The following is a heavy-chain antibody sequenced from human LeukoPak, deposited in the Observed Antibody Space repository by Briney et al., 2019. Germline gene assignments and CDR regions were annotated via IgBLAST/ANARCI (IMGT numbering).Heavy chain of an antibody. D-gene: IGHD2-21*01. CDR1: GGSISSASYY. V-gene: IGHV4-61*02. Sequence: PSETLSLTCTVSGGSISSASYYWSWIRQPAGKGLEWIGRIYTSGSTNYNPSLKSRVTISVDTSKNQFSLKLSSVTAADTAVYYCARDRCGGDCYSDAFDIWGQGTMVTVSS. CDR2: IYTSGST. CDR3: ARDRCGGDCYSDAFDI. J-gene: IGHJ3*02.